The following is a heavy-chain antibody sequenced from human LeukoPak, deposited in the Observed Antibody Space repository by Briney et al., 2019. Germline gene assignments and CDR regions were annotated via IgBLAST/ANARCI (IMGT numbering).Heavy chain of an antibody. Sequence: SQTLSLTCTVSGTSISSGGYYWSWIRQHPGKGLECIAYIYHTGSTYYNPSLKSRFIISVDTSQNQFSLTLSSVTAADTAAYYCARVIGPGSSIDYWGQGTQVTVSS. V-gene: IGHV4-31*03. CDR1: GTSISSGGYY. CDR2: IYHTGST. J-gene: IGHJ4*02. D-gene: IGHD3-10*01. CDR3: ARVIGPGSSIDY.